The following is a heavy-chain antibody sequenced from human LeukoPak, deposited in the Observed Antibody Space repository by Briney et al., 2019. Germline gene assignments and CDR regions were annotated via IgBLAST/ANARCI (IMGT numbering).Heavy chain of an antibody. Sequence: ASVKVSCKASGYTFTGHYIHWVRQAPGQGLEWMGWINPNSGGTNYAQKFQGRVTMTRDTSISTAYMELSRLRSDDTAVYYCARDNGGTAMAYYSYFYMDVWGKGTTVTISS. J-gene: IGHJ6*03. CDR3: ARDNGGTAMAYYSYFYMDV. D-gene: IGHD5-18*01. V-gene: IGHV1-2*02. CDR1: GYTFTGHY. CDR2: INPNSGGT.